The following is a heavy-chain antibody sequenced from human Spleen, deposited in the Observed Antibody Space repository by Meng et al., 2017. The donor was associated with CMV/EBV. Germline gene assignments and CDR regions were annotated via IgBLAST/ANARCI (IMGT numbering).Heavy chain of an antibody. CDR1: GGSFSGYY. CDR2: ISHSGST. CDR3: ARRFYDSTGYYNVVDY. V-gene: IGHV4-34*01. J-gene: IGHJ4*02. Sequence: GGSFSGYYWSWIRQPPGKGLEWLGEISHSGSTNYNPSLKRRGSISIDTSKNHFSLTLSSVTAADTAVYYCARRFYDSTGYYNVVDYWGQGTLVTVSS. D-gene: IGHD3-22*01.